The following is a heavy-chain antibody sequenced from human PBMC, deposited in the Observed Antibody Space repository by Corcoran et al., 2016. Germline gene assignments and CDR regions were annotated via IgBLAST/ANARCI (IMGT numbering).Heavy chain of an antibody. D-gene: IGHD2-8*01. CDR1: GFTVSSNY. V-gene: IGHV3-53*01. J-gene: IGHJ6*02. CDR2: IYSGGST. Sequence: EVQLVESGGGLIQPGGSLRLSCAASGFTVSSNYMSWVRQAPGKGLEWVSVIYSGGSTNYADSVKGRFTISRDNSKNTLYLQMNSLRAEDTAVYYCATRYCTNGVCPEYYFYGMDVWGQGTTVTVSS. CDR3: ATRYCTNGVCPEYYFYGMDV.